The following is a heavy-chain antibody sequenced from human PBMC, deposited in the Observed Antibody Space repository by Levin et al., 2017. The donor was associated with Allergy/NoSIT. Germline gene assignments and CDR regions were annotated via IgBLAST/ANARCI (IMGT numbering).Heavy chain of an antibody. Sequence: GESLKISCKASGYTFTGYYMHWVRQAPGQGLEWMGWINPNSGGTNYAQKFQGRVTMTRDTSISTAYMELSRLRSDDTAVYYCASVYMVRGVITRDYWGQGTLVTVSS. D-gene: IGHD3-10*01. J-gene: IGHJ4*02. V-gene: IGHV1-2*02. CDR2: INPNSGGT. CDR3: ASVYMVRGVITRDY. CDR1: GYTFTGYY.